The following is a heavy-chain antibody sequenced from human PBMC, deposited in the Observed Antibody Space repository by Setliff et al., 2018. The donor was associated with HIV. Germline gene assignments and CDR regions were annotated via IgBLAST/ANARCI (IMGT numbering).Heavy chain of an antibody. V-gene: IGHV5-51*01. J-gene: IGHJ3*02. CDR2: IHPSDSDS. CDR1: GYGFTGYW. CDR3: ARHTLNNAFDI. Sequence: PGESLKISCKGSGYGFTGYWIGWVRQMPGKGLEWMGIIHPSDSDSRYSPSFQGQVTISADKSISTAYLQWSSLKASDTAIYYCARHTLNNAFDIWGLGTMVTVSS.